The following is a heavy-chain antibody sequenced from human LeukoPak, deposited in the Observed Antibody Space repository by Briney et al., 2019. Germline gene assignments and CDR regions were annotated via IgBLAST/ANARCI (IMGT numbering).Heavy chain of an antibody. J-gene: IGHJ4*02. CDR3: AGRGIGGSRTYFDY. CDR1: GYSFTSYW. D-gene: IGHD1-26*01. Sequence: GESLKISCEGSGYSFTSYWISWVRQMPGKGLEWMGRIDPSDSYTNYSPSFQGHVTISADKSISTAYLQWSSLKASDSAMYYCAGRGIGGSRTYFDYWGQGTLVTVSS. V-gene: IGHV5-10-1*01. CDR2: IDPSDSYT.